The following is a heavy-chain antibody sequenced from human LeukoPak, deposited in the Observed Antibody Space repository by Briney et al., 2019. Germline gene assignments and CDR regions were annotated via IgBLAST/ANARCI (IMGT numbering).Heavy chain of an antibody. CDR2: LFYSGNT. CDR1: GGSISSSNYY. Sequence: SETLSLTCTVSGGSISSSNYYWGWIRQLPGKGLEWIGSLFYSGNTYYNPSLKSRVTISVDTSKNQLSLKVRSVTATDTAVYSCVRHSADHTSFDHWGQGTLVTVSS. J-gene: IGHJ4*02. CDR3: VRHSADHTSFDH. V-gene: IGHV4-39*01.